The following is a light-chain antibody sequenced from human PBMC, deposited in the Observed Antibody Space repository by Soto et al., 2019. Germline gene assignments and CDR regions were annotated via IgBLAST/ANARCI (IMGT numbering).Light chain of an antibody. Sequence: QSALTQPASVSGSPGQSITISCTGTSSDVGHYNYVSWYQQHPGNAPKLVIYDVSIRASGVSDRFSGSKSGNTASLTISRLQAEDEADYYCCSYTTTTSRVFGTGTKVNVL. J-gene: IGLJ1*01. CDR2: DVS. V-gene: IGLV2-14*03. CDR3: CSYTTTTSRV. CDR1: SSDVGHYNY.